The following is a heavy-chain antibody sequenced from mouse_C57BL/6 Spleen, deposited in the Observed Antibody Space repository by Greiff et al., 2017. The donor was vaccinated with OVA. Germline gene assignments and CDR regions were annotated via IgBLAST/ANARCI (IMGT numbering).Heavy chain of an antibody. Sequence: EVQLQQSGPELVKPGASVKISCKASGYTFTDYYMNWVKQSHGKSLEWIGDINPNNGGTSYNQKFKGKATLTVDKSSSTAYMELRSLTSEDSAVYYCARGTRGYAMDYWGQGTSVTVSS. J-gene: IGHJ4*01. CDR1: GYTFTDYY. V-gene: IGHV1-26*01. CDR2: INPNNGGT. CDR3: ARGTRGYAMDY.